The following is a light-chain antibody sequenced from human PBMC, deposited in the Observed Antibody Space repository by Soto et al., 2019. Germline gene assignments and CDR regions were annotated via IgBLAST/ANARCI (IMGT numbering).Light chain of an antibody. Sequence: DIQMTQSPSTLSASVVDRVTITCRASQSISSWLAWYQQKPGKAPKLLIYDASSLESGVPSRFSGSGSGTDFTLTINSLQPEDFATYYCQQLNSYPRVTFGQGTRLEIK. J-gene: IGKJ5*01. CDR2: DAS. CDR1: QSISSW. CDR3: QQLNSYPRVT. V-gene: IGKV1-5*01.